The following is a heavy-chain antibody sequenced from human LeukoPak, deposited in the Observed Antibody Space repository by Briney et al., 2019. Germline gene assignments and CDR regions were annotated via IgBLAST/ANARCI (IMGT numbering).Heavy chain of an antibody. CDR2: IYYSGST. CDR3: ARQQYSDAFDI. J-gene: IGHJ3*02. Sequence: SETLSLTCTVSGGSISSYYWSWIRQPPGKGLEWIGYIYYSGSTNYNPSLKSRVTISVDTSKNQFSLKLSSVTAADTAVYHCARQQYSDAFDIWGQGTMVTVSS. V-gene: IGHV4-59*08. D-gene: IGHD2-15*01. CDR1: GGSISSYY.